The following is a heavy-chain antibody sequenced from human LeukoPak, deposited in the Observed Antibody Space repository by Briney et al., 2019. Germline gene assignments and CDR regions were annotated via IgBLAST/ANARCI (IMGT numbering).Heavy chain of an antibody. CDR1: GYTFTTYS. Sequence: ASVKVSCKASGYTFTTYSVNWVRQAPGQGLEWMGWINTYNGTTKYAHKFQDRVTMTTETSTRTAYLELRSLRSDDTAVYYCARGLFAPDTWGQGTLVTVSS. V-gene: IGHV1-18*01. CDR2: INTYNGTT. CDR3: ARGLFAPDT. J-gene: IGHJ5*02.